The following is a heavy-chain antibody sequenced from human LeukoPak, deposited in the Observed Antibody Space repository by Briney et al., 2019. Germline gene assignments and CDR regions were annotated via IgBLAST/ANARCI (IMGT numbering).Heavy chain of an antibody. Sequence: ASVKVSCKASGYTFTSYAMNWVRQAPGQGLEWMGWINTNTGNPTYAQGFTGRFVFSLDTSVSTAYLQISSLKAEDTAVYYCARSQYDYVWGSYRRPWDYWGQGILVTVSS. CDR1: GYTFTSYA. CDR3: ARSQYDYVWGSYRRPWDY. D-gene: IGHD3-16*02. CDR2: INTNTGNP. V-gene: IGHV7-4-1*02. J-gene: IGHJ4*02.